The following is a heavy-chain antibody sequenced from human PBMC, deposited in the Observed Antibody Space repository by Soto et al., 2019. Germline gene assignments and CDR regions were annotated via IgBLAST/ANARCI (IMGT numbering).Heavy chain of an antibody. CDR2: ISGSGGTT. J-gene: IGHJ6*02. CDR1: GFSFTTHA. D-gene: IGHD3-10*01. CDR3: AKGLGEFSYYGMDV. Sequence: PGGSLRLSCAASGFSFTTHAMNWVRQAPGKGLEWVSSISGSGGTTDYADSVKGRFTISRDNSKNTLYLQMNSLRAEDTAVYYCAKGLGEFSYYGMDVWGQGTMVTVSS. V-gene: IGHV3-23*01.